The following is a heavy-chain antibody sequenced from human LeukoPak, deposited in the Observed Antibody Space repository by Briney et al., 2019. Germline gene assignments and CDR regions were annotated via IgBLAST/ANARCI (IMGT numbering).Heavy chain of an antibody. CDR1: GYSFTSYW. Sequence: GESLKISCKGSGYSFTSYWISWVHQMPGKGLEWMGRIDPSDSYTNYSPSFQGHVTISADKSISTAYLQWSSLKASDTAMYYCATGGAVPAASELDYWGQGTLVTVSS. J-gene: IGHJ4*02. CDR3: ATGGAVPAASELDY. CDR2: IDPSDSYT. V-gene: IGHV5-10-1*01. D-gene: IGHD2-2*01.